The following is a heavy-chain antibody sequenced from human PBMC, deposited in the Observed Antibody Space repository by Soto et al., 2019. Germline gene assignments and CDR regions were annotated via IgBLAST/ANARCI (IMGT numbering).Heavy chain of an antibody. J-gene: IGHJ6*02. Sequence: PGESLKISCQGSGYSFTNYWIGWVRQMPGKGLEWMGIIYPGDSDTRYSPSFQGQVTISADKSISTAYLQWSSLKASDTAMYYCARQGIAVAGTSNYYYYGMDVWGQGTTVTVSS. CDR3: ARQGIAVAGTSNYYYYGMDV. D-gene: IGHD6-19*01. CDR1: GYSFTNYW. CDR2: IYPGDSDT. V-gene: IGHV5-51*01.